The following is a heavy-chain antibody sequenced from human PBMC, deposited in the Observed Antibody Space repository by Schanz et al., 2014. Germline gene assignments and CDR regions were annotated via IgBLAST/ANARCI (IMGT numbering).Heavy chain of an antibody. J-gene: IGHJ4*02. CDR1: GFTVSANY. CDR2: MIGSGSSV. D-gene: IGHD3-22*01. Sequence: EVQVVESGGGLVQPGGSLRLSCAVSGFTVSANYMIWVRQAPGKGLEWVSRMIGSGSSVFYADSVKGRFTISRDNLKNTVYLQMNSLRAGDTAVYYCAKDGRLPYYGTGSDFDYWGQGTLVAVSS. CDR3: AKDGRLPYYGTGSDFDY. V-gene: IGHV3-23*04.